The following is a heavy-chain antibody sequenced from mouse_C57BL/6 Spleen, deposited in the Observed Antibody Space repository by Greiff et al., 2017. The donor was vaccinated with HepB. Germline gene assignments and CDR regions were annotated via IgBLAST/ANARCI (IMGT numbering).Heavy chain of an antibody. D-gene: IGHD1-1*02. CDR1: GFTFSDFY. J-gene: IGHJ4*01. Sequence: EVKLMESGGGLVQSGRSLRLSCATSGFTFSDFYMEWVRQAPGKGLEWIAASRNKANDYTTEYSASVKGRFIVSRDTSQSILYLQMNALRAEDTAIYYCARDYYDYGAMDDWGQGTSVTVSS. CDR3: ARDYYDYGAMDD. CDR2: SRNKANDYTT. V-gene: IGHV7-1*01.